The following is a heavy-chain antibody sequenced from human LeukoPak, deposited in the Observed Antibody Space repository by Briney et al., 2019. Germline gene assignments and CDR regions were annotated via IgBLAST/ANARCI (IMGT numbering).Heavy chain of an antibody. J-gene: IGHJ4*02. CDR2: INPNSGGT. CDR1: GYTFTCYY. D-gene: IGHD1-26*01. V-gene: IGHV1-2*02. Sequence: ASVKVSCKASGYTFTCYYMHWVRQAPGQGLEWMGWINPNSGGTNYAQKFQGRVTMTRDTSISTAYMELSRLRSDDTAVYYCAKEGGSGATILFDYWGQGTLVTVSS. CDR3: AKEGGSGATILFDY.